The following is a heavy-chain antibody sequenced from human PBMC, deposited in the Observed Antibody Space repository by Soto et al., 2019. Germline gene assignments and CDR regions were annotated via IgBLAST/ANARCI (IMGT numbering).Heavy chain of an antibody. CDR1: GYSFTTYW. V-gene: IGHV5-10-1*01. CDR3: AREKSDLELFNWVDP. CDR2: IDPRDSYT. Sequence: SCEASGYSFTTYWLSWVRQMPGKGLAWMGAIDPRDSYTKYSPSFQGHVTISVDKSISTAYLQWNSLKASDTAIYYCAREKSDLELFNWVDPWGQGTLVTGSS. D-gene: IGHD1-7*01. J-gene: IGHJ5*02.